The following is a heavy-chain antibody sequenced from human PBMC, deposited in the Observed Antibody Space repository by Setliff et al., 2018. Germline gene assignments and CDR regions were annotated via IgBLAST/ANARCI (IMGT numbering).Heavy chain of an antibody. Sequence: WIRQPPWKGLEWMGGIIPIFGTANYAQKFRGRVTIITDESTSTAFMQLSSLRSEDTAVYYCVREGVDSRSSTDYRYYMDVWGKGTTVTVSS. J-gene: IGHJ6*03. CDR3: VREGVDSRSSTDYRYYMDV. D-gene: IGHD3-22*01. CDR2: IIPIFGTA. V-gene: IGHV1-69*05.